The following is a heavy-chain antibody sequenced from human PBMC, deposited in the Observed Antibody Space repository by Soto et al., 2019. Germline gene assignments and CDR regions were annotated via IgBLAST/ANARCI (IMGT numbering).Heavy chain of an antibody. CDR3: ARDVRVGANMDPSEI. J-gene: IGHJ3*02. Sequence: QGQLVQSGPEVKKPGASVKVSCKTSGYSFSSFGISWLRRAPGQGPEWMGWISFYNGKTNFAQKFQDRITLTTDTSTTTTYMELRSLTSDDTAMYYCARDVRVGANMDPSEIWGQGTMVTVSS. CDR2: ISFYNGKT. V-gene: IGHV1-18*01. D-gene: IGHD1-26*01. CDR1: GYSFSSFG.